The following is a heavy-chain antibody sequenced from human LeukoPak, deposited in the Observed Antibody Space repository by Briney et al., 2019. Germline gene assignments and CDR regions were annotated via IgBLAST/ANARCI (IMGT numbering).Heavy chain of an antibody. CDR1: GFTLSNYF. V-gene: IGHV3-7*01. CDR3: ARSGLYQKWTDVDAFDI. CDR2: IKKDGGEK. J-gene: IGHJ3*02. D-gene: IGHD3-10*01. Sequence: GGSLRLSCAASGFTLSNYFMNWVRQAPGKGPEWVAYIKKDGGEKYYVDPVKGRFTISRDNAKNSLYLQMNSLRDEDTAVYYCARSGLYQKWTDVDAFDIWGQGIMVTVSS.